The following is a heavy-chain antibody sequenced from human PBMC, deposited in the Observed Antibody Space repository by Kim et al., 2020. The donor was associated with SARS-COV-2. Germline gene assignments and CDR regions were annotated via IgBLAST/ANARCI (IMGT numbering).Heavy chain of an antibody. J-gene: IGHJ3*02. V-gene: IGHV4-59*01. D-gene: IGHD3-22*01. CDR1: GGSMSSYY. CDR3: ARRSLGYFDSSGPQAAFDI. CDR2: IYYSGST. Sequence: SETLSLTCTVSGGSMSSYYWSWIRQPPGKGLEWIGYIYYSGSTNYNPSLKSRVTISVDTSKNQFSLKLSSVTAADTAVYYCARRSLGYFDSSGPQAAFDIWGQGRKVTVSS.